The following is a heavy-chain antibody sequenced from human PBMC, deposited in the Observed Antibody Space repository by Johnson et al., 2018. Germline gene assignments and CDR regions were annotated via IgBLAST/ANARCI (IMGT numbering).Heavy chain of an antibody. V-gene: IGHV3-21*01. D-gene: IGHD3-3*01. J-gene: IGHJ3*02. Sequence: EVQLLESGGGLVQPGGSLRLSCAASGFTFSTYTLNWVRQAPGKGLEWVSSISRGRDHIHFAASGKGRFTIPRDNAKNSLYLQINSLRAEDTAIYYFARDNLWSAGHVVDAFDIWGQGTMVTVS. CDR2: ISRGRDHI. CDR3: ARDNLWSAGHVVDAFDI. CDR1: GFTFSTYT.